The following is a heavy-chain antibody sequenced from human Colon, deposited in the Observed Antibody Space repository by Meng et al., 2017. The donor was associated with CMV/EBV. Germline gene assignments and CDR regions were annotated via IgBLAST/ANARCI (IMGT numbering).Heavy chain of an antibody. CDR3: AKDLSNYASLPMDY. Sequence: GGSLRLSCTASEFSVNSNYMTWVRQAPGKGLEWVAIIYSLGKTFVADSVKGRFSISRDSSKNTVYLEMNSLRPEDTALYYCAKDLSNYASLPMDYWGQGTPVTVSS. V-gene: IGHV3-53*05. J-gene: IGHJ4*02. D-gene: IGHD2-2*01. CDR1: EFSVNSNY. CDR2: IYSLGKT.